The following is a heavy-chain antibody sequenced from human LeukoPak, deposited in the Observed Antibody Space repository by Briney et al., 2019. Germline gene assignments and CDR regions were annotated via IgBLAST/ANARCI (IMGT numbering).Heavy chain of an antibody. V-gene: IGHV1-3*01. CDR2: INAGNGNT. J-gene: IGHJ4*02. D-gene: IGHD7-27*01. Sequence: ASVKVSCKASGFTFTSYAMHWVRQAPGQRLEWMGWINAGNGNTKYSQKFQGRVTITRDTSASTAYMELSRLRSDGTAVYYCAREFANWGPGNYWGQGTLVTVSS. CDR3: AREFANWGPGNY. CDR1: GFTFTSYA.